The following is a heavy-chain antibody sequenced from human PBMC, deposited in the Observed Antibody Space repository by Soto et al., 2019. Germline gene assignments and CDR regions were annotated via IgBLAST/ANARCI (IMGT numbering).Heavy chain of an antibody. V-gene: IGHV3-23*01. CDR2: LNGAGGST. Sequence: GGTLRLSCLASGFTFSDYAMTWVRHVPGRGLGWVSSLNGAGGSTYYADSVGGRFTISRDNSQNTLFLQMNRLTVDDTAIYYCAAPRDEYGSGISWFTYGMDVWGQGTTVTVSS. D-gene: IGHD3-10*01. CDR1: GFTFSDYA. CDR3: AAPRDEYGSGISWFTYGMDV. J-gene: IGHJ6*02.